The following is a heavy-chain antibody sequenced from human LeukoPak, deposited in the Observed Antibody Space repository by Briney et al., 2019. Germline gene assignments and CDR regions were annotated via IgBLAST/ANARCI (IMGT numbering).Heavy chain of an antibody. CDR3: AKGGPYSSSWGGKFDH. CDR2: IRSNAYGGTT. J-gene: IGHJ4*02. Sequence: GGSLRLSCTASGFTFGDYAMSWFRQAPGEGLEWVSFIRSNAYGGTTEYAASVKGRFTVSRDDSKSIAYLQMNSLKTEDTAVYYCAKGGPYSSSWGGKFDHWGQGTLVTDSS. V-gene: IGHV3-49*03. D-gene: IGHD6-13*01. CDR1: GFTFGDYA.